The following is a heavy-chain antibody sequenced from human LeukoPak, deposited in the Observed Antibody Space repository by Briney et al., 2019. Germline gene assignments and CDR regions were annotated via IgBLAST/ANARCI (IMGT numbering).Heavy chain of an antibody. CDR1: GFTFSRYS. V-gene: IGHV3-21*01. CDR2: ISSSSSYI. J-gene: IGHJ5*02. Sequence: GGSLRLSCAASGFTFSRYSMNWVRQAPGKGLEWVSSISSSSSYIYYADSVKGRFTISRDNAKNSLYLQMNSLRAEDTAVYYCARDIAAAVNWFDPWGQGTLVTVSS. D-gene: IGHD6-13*01. CDR3: ARDIAAAVNWFDP.